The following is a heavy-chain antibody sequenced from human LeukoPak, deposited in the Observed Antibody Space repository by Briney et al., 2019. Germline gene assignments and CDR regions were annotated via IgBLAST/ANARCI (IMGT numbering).Heavy chain of an antibody. Sequence: GGSLRLSRAASGFTFSSYGMHWVRQAPGKGLEWVAVIWYDGSNKYYADSVKGRFTISRDNSKNTLYLQMNSLRAEDTAVYYCASRYGDYGFDPWGQGTLVTVSS. V-gene: IGHV3-33*01. J-gene: IGHJ5*02. CDR2: IWYDGSNK. CDR3: ASRYGDYGFDP. CDR1: GFTFSSYG. D-gene: IGHD4-17*01.